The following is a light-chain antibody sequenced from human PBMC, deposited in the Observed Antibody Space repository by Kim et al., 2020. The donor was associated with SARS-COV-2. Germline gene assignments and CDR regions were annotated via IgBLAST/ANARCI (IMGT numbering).Light chain of an antibody. J-gene: IGKJ2*01. V-gene: IGKV1-39*01. Sequence: SASVGDRVTIACRASQTISIYLNWYQHKAGKAPQLLIYAASSLQSGVPSRFSGSGSGTDFTLTISSLQPGDFATYYCQQTYITPYTFGQGTNLEI. CDR2: AAS. CDR3: QQTYITPYT. CDR1: QTISIY.